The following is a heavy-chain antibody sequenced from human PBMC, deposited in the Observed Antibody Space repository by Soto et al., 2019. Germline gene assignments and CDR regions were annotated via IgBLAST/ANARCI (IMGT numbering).Heavy chain of an antibody. CDR3: AKDSIFMIVVVLPDAFVS. CDR2: ISGSGGST. V-gene: IGHV3-23*01. Sequence: GSLRLSCAASGFTFSSYAMSWVRQAPGKGLEWVSAISGSGGSTYYADSVKGRFTISRDNSKNTLYLQMNSLRAEDTAVYYCAKDSIFMIVVVLPDAFVSWGQGTMVTVSS. J-gene: IGHJ3*02. CDR1: GFTFSSYA. D-gene: IGHD3-22*01.